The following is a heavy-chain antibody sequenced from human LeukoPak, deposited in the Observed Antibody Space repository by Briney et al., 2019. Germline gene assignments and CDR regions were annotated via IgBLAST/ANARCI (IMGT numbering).Heavy chain of an antibody. CDR1: GGSFSGYY. CDR3: ARRRTRLFDY. Sequence: SETPSLTCAVYGGSFSGYYWSWIRQPPGKGLEWIGEINHSGSTNYNPSLKSRVTISVDTSKNQFSLKLSSVAAADTAVYYCARRRTRLFDYWGQGTLVTVSS. D-gene: IGHD2-2*01. V-gene: IGHV4-34*01. CDR2: INHSGST. J-gene: IGHJ4*02.